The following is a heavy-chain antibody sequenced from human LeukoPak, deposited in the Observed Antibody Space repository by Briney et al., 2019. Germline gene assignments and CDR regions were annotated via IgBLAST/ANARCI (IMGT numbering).Heavy chain of an antibody. Sequence: ASVKVSFKASGYTFTGYYMHWVRQAPGQGLEWMGWINPNSGGTNYAQKFQGRVTMTRDTSISTAYMELSRLRSDDTAVYYCARDSSGSYSYHAIDPWGQGTLVTVSS. V-gene: IGHV1-2*02. CDR1: GYTFTGYY. CDR2: INPNSGGT. CDR3: ARDSSGSYSYHAIDP. D-gene: IGHD1-26*01. J-gene: IGHJ5*02.